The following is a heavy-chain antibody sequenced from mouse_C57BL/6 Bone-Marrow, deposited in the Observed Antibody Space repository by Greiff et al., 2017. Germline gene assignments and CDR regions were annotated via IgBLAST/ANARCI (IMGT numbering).Heavy chain of an antibody. V-gene: IGHV1-82*01. CDR3: APYYYGSRPDWYFDV. Sequence: QVQLQQSGPELVKPGASVKISCKASGYAFSSSWMNWVKQRPGKGLEWIGRIYPGDGDTNYNGKFKGKATLTADKSSSTAYMQLSSLTSEDSAVYFCAPYYYGSRPDWYFDVWGTGTTVTVSS. J-gene: IGHJ1*03. CDR2: IYPGDGDT. D-gene: IGHD1-1*01. CDR1: GYAFSSSW.